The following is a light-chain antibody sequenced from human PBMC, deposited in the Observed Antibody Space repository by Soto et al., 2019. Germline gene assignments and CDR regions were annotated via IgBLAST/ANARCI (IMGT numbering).Light chain of an antibody. V-gene: IGKV1-8*01. CDR3: QQYYSYPRT. J-gene: IGKJ1*01. CDR1: QGFSSY. CDR2: AAS. Sequence: AIRMTQSPSSLSASTGDRVTITCRATQGFSSYLAWYQQKPGKAPKLLIYAASTLPSGVPSRFSGSGSGTDFTLTISCLHSEDFATYDCQQYYSYPRTFGQGTKVEI.